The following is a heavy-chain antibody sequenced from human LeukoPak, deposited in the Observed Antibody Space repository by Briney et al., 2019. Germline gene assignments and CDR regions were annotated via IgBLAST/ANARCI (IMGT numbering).Heavy chain of an antibody. CDR3: ASLGGSGSYYRLFDY. CDR2: IYYSGST. J-gene: IGHJ4*02. CDR1: GGSISSYY. V-gene: IGHV4-59*12. Sequence: SETLSLTCTVSGGSISSYYWSWIRQPPGKGLEWIGYIYYSGSTNYNPSLKSRVTISVDTSKNQFSLKLSSVTAADTAVYYCASLGGSGSYYRLFDYWGQGTLVTVSS. D-gene: IGHD3-10*01.